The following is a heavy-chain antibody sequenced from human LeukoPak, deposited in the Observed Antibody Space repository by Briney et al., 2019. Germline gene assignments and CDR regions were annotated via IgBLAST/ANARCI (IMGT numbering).Heavy chain of an antibody. CDR3: ARVGEWLATYYFDY. Sequence: PGGSLRVSCAASGFTFSDYYMSWIRQAPGKGLEWVSYISSSGSTIYYADSVKGRFTISRDNAKNSLYLQMNSLRAEDTAVYYCARVGEWLATYYFDYWGQGTLVTVSS. CDR2: ISSSGSTI. V-gene: IGHV3-11*01. J-gene: IGHJ4*02. CDR1: GFTFSDYY. D-gene: IGHD3-16*01.